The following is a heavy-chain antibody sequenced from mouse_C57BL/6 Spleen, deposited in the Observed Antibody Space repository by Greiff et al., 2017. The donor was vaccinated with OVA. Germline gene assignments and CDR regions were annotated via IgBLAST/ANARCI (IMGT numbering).Heavy chain of an antibody. Sequence: EVQLVESGGGLVKPGGSLKLSCAASGFTFSSYAMSWVRQTPEKRLEWVATISDGGSYTYYPDNVKGRFTISRDNAKNNLYLQMSHLKSEDTAMYYCARDYAGGYWGQGTTLTVSS. J-gene: IGHJ2*01. V-gene: IGHV5-4*01. CDR2: ISDGGSYT. CDR3: ARDYAGGY. CDR1: GFTFSSYA. D-gene: IGHD1-1*02.